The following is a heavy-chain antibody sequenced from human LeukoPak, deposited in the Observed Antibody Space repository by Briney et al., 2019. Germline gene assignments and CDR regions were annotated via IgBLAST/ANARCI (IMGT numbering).Heavy chain of an antibody. CDR1: GRSFSGYY. D-gene: IGHD1-14*01. Sequence: SETLSLTCAVYGRSFSGYYWSWIRQPPGKGLEWIGEINHSGSTNYNPSLKSRVTISVDTSKNQFSLKLSSVTAADTAVYYCARGRADNNTFDIWGQGTMVTVSS. CDR2: INHSGST. V-gene: IGHV4-34*01. J-gene: IGHJ3*02. CDR3: ARGRADNNTFDI.